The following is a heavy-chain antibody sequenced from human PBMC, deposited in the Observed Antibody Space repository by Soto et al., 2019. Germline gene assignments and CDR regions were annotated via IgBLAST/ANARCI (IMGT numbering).Heavy chain of an antibody. V-gene: IGHV3-7*01. D-gene: IGHD1-1*01. CDR3: ASKQLYFYGLDV. Sequence: EVQLVESGGGLVQPGGSLRLSCTASGFSLSTSWMTWVRQAPGKGLEWVANIMQDGSDKYYVDSVKGRFTISRDNAKNSLYLQMTSLRAEDTAVCYCASKQLYFYGLDVWGQGTTVTVSS. CDR2: IMQDGSDK. CDR1: GFSLSTSW. J-gene: IGHJ6*02.